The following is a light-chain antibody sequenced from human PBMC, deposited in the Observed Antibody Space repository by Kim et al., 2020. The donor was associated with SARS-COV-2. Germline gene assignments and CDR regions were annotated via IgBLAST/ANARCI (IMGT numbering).Light chain of an antibody. CDR1: QSDSSSY. Sequence: PGERATLSCRASQSDSSSYLTWYQQKPGQAPRLLIYGASSRATGIPDRFSGSGSGTDFTLTISRLEPEDFAVYYCQQYGRSPYTFGQGTKLEI. V-gene: IGKV3-20*01. J-gene: IGKJ2*01. CDR3: QQYGRSPYT. CDR2: GAS.